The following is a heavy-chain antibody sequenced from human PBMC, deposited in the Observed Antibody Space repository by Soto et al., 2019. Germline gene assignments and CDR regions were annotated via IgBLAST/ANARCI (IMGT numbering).Heavy chain of an antibody. Sequence: ASVKVSCKASGYTFTSYGISWVRQAPGQGLEWMGWISTDNGNINYAQNFQGRVTMTTDASTTTAYVELRSLRSDDTAVYYCARDRGYCSGGSCYRNWFDPWGQGTPVTVSS. CDR3: ARDRGYCSGGSCYRNWFDP. CDR2: ISTDNGNI. J-gene: IGHJ5*02. V-gene: IGHV1-18*01. D-gene: IGHD2-15*01. CDR1: GYTFTSYG.